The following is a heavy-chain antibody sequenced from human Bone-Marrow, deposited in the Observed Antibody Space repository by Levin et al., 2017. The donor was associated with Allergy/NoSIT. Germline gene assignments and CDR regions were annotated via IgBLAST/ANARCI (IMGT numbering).Heavy chain of an antibody. D-gene: IGHD1/OR15-1a*01. CDR1: KFIFDDYG. CDR3: VKSLNTMTIHDGFDF. V-gene: IGHV3-9*01. Sequence: SLKISCATSKFIFDDYGMYWVRQAPGKGLEWVSGISWNSGKTHYADSVKGRFIISRDNAKNSLYLPMNSVRTEDTALYYCVKSLNTMTIHDGFDFWGQGTMVTVSA. J-gene: IGHJ3*01. CDR2: ISWNSGKT.